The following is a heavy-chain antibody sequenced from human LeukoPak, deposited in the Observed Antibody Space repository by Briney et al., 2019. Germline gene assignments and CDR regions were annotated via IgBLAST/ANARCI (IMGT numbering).Heavy chain of an antibody. CDR1: GDSIRSFY. CDR2: IYQSGNT. D-gene: IGHD3-10*01. V-gene: IGHV4-59*01. CDR3: ARATYGSGSYYVGNFDY. Sequence: KPSETLSLTCTVSGDSIRSFYWNWIRQSPGKGLEWIGYIYQSGNTNYNPSLKSRLTMSIDTSKNQFSLNLNSVTAADTAVYYCARATYGSGSYYVGNFDYWGQGTLVTVSS. J-gene: IGHJ4*02.